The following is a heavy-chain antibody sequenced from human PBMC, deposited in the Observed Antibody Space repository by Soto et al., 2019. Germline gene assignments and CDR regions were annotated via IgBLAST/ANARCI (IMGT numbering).Heavy chain of an antibody. D-gene: IGHD3-3*01. CDR2: IYYSGST. J-gene: IGHJ4*02. CDR3: ARGGSSFWSGYPLFDY. Sequence: TSETLSLTCTVSGGSISSYYWSLIRQPPGKGLEWIGYIYYSGSTNYNSSLKSRVTISVDTSKNQFSLKLSSVTAADTAVYYCARGGSSFWSGYPLFDYWGQGTLVTVSS. CDR1: GGSISSYY. V-gene: IGHV4-59*08.